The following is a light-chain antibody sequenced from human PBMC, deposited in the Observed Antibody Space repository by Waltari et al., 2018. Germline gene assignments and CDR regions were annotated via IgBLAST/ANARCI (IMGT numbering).Light chain of an antibody. CDR2: EFT. V-gene: IGLV2-23*02. J-gene: IGLJ1*01. CDR1: ISDVGTHNL. Sequence: QSALTQPASVSGSPGQTIPTSCPGTISDVGTHNLVSWYQQHPGKAPKLIIYEFTTRPSWVSRRFSGAKSGNTACLTVSGRQTEDEADYYCCTYAGRTTSYQYVFGSGTKVTVL. CDR3: CTYAGRTTSYQYV.